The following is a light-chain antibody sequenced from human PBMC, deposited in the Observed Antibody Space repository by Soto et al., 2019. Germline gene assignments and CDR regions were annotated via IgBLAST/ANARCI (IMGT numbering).Light chain of an antibody. CDR2: EVE. CDR1: ARDIGAYNY. Sequence: ALTQPASVSGSPGQSITIPCTGSARDIGAYNYVSWYQQHPGKAPKLIIYEVENRPSGVSNRFSASKSAFTASLTISGLQAEDEADYYCSSYTTCYFYVFGPGTKVTVL. J-gene: IGLJ1*01. V-gene: IGLV2-14*01. CDR3: SSYTTCYFYV.